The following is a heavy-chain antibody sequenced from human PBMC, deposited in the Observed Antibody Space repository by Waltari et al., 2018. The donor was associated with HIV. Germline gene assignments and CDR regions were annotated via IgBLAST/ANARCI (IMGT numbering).Heavy chain of an antibody. J-gene: IGHJ4*02. CDR2: ISTYNANT. D-gene: IGHD1-26*01. CDR3: ARDGLRYSGTFYSDY. CDR1: GYNFIRYG. Sequence: QVHLVQSGAEMKKPGASVKVSCKASGYNFIRYGIIWVRQAPGHGLEWMGWISTYNANTNYAQSLQGRVTMTTDTSTTTAYMELRSLTSDDTAVYYCARDGLRYSGTFYSDYWGQGTLVTVSS. V-gene: IGHV1-18*01.